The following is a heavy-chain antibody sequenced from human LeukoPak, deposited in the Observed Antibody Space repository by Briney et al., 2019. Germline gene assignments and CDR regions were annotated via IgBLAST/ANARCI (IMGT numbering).Heavy chain of an antibody. CDR1: GGSISSYY. V-gene: IGHV4-59*12. D-gene: IGHD5-12*01. Sequence: SETLSLTCTVSGGSISSYYWSWIRQPPGKGLEWIGYIYYSGSTNYNPSLKSRVTISVDTSKNQFSLKLSSVTAADTAVYYCARGRGYSGYETFDYWGQGTLVTVSS. CDR2: IYYSGST. J-gene: IGHJ4*02. CDR3: ARGRGYSGYETFDY.